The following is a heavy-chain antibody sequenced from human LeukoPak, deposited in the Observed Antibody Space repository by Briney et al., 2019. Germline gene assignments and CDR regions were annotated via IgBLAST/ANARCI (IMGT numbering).Heavy chain of an antibody. V-gene: IGHV3-23*01. CDR1: GFTFSSYA. CDR2: ISGSGGST. Sequence: PGGSLRLSCAASGFTFSSYAMSWVRQAPGKGLEWVPAISGSGGSTYYADSVKGRFTISRDNSKNTLYLQMNSLRAEDTAVYYCAKDDSSWMRVALDYWGQGTLVTVSS. J-gene: IGHJ4*02. D-gene: IGHD6-13*01. CDR3: AKDDSSWMRVALDY.